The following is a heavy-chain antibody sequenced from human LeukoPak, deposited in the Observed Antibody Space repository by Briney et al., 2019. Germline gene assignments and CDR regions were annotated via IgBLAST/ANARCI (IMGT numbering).Heavy chain of an antibody. CDR3: AKDSDTAMGGNDAFDI. Sequence: PGGSLRLSCAASGFTFSTYAMSWVRQAPGKGLEWVSTISDSSATYYADSVKGRFSISRDNSKNTLYLQMNSLRAEDTAVYYCAKDSDTAMGGNDAFDIWGQGTMVTVSS. V-gene: IGHV3-23*01. D-gene: IGHD5-18*01. CDR1: GFTFSTYA. CDR2: ISDSSAT. J-gene: IGHJ3*02.